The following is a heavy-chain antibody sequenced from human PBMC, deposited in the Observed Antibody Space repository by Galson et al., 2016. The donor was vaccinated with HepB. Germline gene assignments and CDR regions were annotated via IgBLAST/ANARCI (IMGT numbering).Heavy chain of an antibody. CDR3: AREGATTGAGLYGMDV. J-gene: IGHJ6*02. CDR2: VSDSSSFT. V-gene: IGHV3-11*06. CDR1: GFTFSDYF. Sequence: SLRLSCAASGFTFSDYFMNWIRQVPGKGLEWVSLVSDSSSFTSYADSVKGRFTISRDNAENSLFLQMNSLRAEDAAVYYCAREGATTGAGLYGMDVWGQGTLVTVSS. D-gene: IGHD1-1*01.